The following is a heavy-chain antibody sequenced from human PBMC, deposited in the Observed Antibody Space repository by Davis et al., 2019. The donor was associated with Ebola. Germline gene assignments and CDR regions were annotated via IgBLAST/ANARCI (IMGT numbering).Heavy chain of an antibody. CDR1: GYTFTSYG. D-gene: IGHD3-10*01. CDR2: ISAYNGNT. Sequence: ASVKVSCKASGYTFTSYGISWVRQAPGQGLEWMGWISAYNGNTNYAQKLQGRVTMTTDTSTSTAYMELRSLRSDDTAVYYCASYDLHTMGHGADVWGQGTTVTVSS. V-gene: IGHV1-18*01. CDR3: ASYDLHTMGHGADV. J-gene: IGHJ6*02.